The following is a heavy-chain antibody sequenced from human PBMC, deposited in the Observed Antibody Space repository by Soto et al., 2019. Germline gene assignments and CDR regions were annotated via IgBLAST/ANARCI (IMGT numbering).Heavy chain of an antibody. CDR1: GGSFTSSADY. V-gene: IGHV4-31*03. CDR3: ARLHRTRFGTFDI. Sequence: QVHLQESGPGLVKPSQTLSLTCTVSGGSFTSSADYWSWIRQLPGKGLEWIGDIFHTVTTNYNPSLKSRVTISIERADNQLSLELRSVTAADPAVYHCARLHRTRFGTFDIWGQGTMVAVSS. J-gene: IGHJ3*02. D-gene: IGHD3-16*01. CDR2: IFHTVTT.